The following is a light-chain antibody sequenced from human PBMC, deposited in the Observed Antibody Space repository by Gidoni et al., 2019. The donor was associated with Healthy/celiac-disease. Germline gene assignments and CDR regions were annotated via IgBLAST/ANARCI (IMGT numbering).Light chain of an antibody. CDR3: QQSLT. J-gene: IGKJ3*01. V-gene: IGKV3-20*01. Sequence: EIVLTQSPGTLSLSPGERATLSCRASQSVSSSYLAWYQQKPVQAPRLLIYGASSRATGIPDRFSGSGSGTDFTLTISRLEPEDFAVYYCQQSLTFGPXTKVDIK. CDR1: QSVSSSY. CDR2: GAS.